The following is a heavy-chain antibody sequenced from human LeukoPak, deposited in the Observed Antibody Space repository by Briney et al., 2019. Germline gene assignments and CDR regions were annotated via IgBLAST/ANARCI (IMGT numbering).Heavy chain of an antibody. CDR3: AKARYSGYAFDAFDM. J-gene: IGHJ3*02. CDR2: IYSGGST. Sequence: GGSLRLSCAASEFTVSSNYMSWVRQAPGKGLEWVSIIYSGGSTYYADSVKGRFTISRDHSKNTLYLQMNSLRAEDTAVYYCAKARYSGYAFDAFDMWGQGTMVSVSS. D-gene: IGHD5-12*01. V-gene: IGHV3-66*01. CDR1: EFTVSSNY.